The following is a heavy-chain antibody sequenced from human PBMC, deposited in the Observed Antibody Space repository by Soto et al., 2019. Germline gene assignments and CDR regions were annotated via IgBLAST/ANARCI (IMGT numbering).Heavy chain of an antibody. Sequence: QVQLVESGGGVVQPGRSLRLSCAASGFTFRSYGMHSVRQAPGKGLEWVAVIWYDGSNKYYADSVKGRFTISRDNSKNTLYLQMNSLRAEDTAVYYCAREGTYCSGGSCYPHFDYWGQGTLVTVSS. CDR2: IWYDGSNK. V-gene: IGHV3-33*01. D-gene: IGHD2-15*01. CDR3: AREGTYCSGGSCYPHFDY. CDR1: GFTFRSYG. J-gene: IGHJ4*02.